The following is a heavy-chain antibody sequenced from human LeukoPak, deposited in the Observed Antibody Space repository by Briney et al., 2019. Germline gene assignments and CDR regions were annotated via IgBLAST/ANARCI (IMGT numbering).Heavy chain of an antibody. CDR1: GFTFSSYW. CDR3: ARVRTNYYDSRDAFDS. Sequence: GGSLRLSCAASGFTFSSYWMHWVRHAPGKGVVWVSRIKSEGSRVSYADSVKGRFTISRDHDKNTLYLQMNSLRAEDTAVYYCARVRTNYYDSRDAFDSWGQGTMGTVS. CDR2: IKSEGSRV. D-gene: IGHD3-22*01. V-gene: IGHV3-74*01. J-gene: IGHJ3*02.